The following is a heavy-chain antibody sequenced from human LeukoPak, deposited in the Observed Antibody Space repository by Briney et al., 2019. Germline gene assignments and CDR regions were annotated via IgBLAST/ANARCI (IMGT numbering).Heavy chain of an antibody. Sequence: PGGSLRLSCAASGFTFSSYSMNWVRQAPGKGLEWVSYISSSSSTIYYADSVKGRFTISRDNSKNTLYLQMNSLRAEDTAVYYCAKDVGETDYWGQGTLVTVSS. D-gene: IGHD3-16*01. CDR2: ISSSSSTI. V-gene: IGHV3-48*01. CDR1: GFTFSSYS. J-gene: IGHJ4*02. CDR3: AKDVGETDY.